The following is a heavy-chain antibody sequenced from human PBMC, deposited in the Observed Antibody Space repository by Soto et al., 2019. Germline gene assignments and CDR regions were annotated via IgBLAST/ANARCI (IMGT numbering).Heavy chain of an antibody. D-gene: IGHD6-13*01. V-gene: IGHV3-7*01. CDR1: GFTFSSYW. J-gene: IGHJ4*02. CDR2: IKQDGSEK. CDR3: ARDPPRSWYSLFDY. Sequence: PGGSLRLSCAASGFTFSSYWMSWVRQAPGKGLEWVANIKQDGSEKYYVDSVKGRFTISRDNAKNSLYLQMNSLRAEDTAVYYCARDPPRSWYSLFDYWGQGTQVTVSS.